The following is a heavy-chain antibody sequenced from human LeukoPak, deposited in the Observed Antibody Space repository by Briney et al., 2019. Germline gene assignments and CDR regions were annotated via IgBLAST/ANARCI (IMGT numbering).Heavy chain of an antibody. Sequence: PSQTLSLTCAISGDSVSSNNAAWSWVRQSPSRGLEWLGRTYYRSKWYSDYAVAVKSRITINVDTSKNQFSLQLNSVTPEDTAVYYCARGRYFDFFDPWGQGTLVTVSS. J-gene: IGHJ5*02. CDR3: ARGRYFDFFDP. CDR1: GDSVSSNNAA. D-gene: IGHD3-9*01. V-gene: IGHV6-1*01. CDR2: TYYRSKWYS.